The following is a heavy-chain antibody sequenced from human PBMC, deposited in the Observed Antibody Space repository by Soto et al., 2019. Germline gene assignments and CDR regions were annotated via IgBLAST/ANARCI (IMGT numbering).Heavy chain of an antibody. V-gene: IGHV4-59*12. D-gene: IGHD3-16*01. CDR2: IYYNGNT. J-gene: IGHJ4*02. CDR3: AHRPWGGSPLDV. Sequence: PSETLSLTCTVSGGSISPYYWNWIRQSPGKGLEWIGYIYYNGNTNYNPSLKSRVTISIDTSKSQFSLRLTSVTAADTAVYYCAHRPWGGSPLDVWGQGTRVTVSS. CDR1: GGSISPYY.